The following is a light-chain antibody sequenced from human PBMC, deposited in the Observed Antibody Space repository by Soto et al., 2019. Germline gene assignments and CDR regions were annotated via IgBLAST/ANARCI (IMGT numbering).Light chain of an antibody. Sequence: QTVVTQEPSSSVSPGGTVTLTCGLSSGSVSTSYYPSWYQQTPGQAPRTLIYSTNTRSSGVPDRFSGSILGNKAALTFTGAQADDESDYYCVLYMGSGIWVFGGGTKLTVL. V-gene: IGLV8-61*01. J-gene: IGLJ3*02. CDR3: VLYMGSGIWV. CDR2: STN. CDR1: SGSVSTSYY.